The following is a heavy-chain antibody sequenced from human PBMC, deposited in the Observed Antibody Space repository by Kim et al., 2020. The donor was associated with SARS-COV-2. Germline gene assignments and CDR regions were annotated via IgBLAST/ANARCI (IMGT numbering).Heavy chain of an antibody. D-gene: IGHD3-10*01. J-gene: IGHJ4*02. V-gene: IGHV3-33*06. CDR2: IWYDGSNK. CDR1: GFTFSSYG. CDR3: AKDIRFESEDYYGSGLDY. Sequence: GGSLRLSCAASGFTFSSYGMHWVRQAPGKGLEWVAVIWYDGSNKYYADSVKGRFTISRDNSKNTLYLQMNSLRAEDTAVYYCAKDIRFESEDYYGSGLDYWGQGTLVTVSS.